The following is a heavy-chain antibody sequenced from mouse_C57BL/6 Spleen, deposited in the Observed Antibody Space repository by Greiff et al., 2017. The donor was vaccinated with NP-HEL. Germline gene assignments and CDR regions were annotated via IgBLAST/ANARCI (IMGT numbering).Heavy chain of an antibody. J-gene: IGHJ2*01. V-gene: IGHV5-6*01. CDR2: ISSGGSYT. CDR1: GFTFSSYG. CDR3: ARQGGNNYFDY. Sequence: EVKLMESGGDLVKPGGSLKLSCAASGFTFSSYGMSWVRQTPDKRLEWVATISSGGSYTYYPDSVKGRFTISRDNAKNTLYLQMSSLKSEDTAMYYCARQGGNNYFDYWGQGTTLTVSS. D-gene: IGHD2-1*01.